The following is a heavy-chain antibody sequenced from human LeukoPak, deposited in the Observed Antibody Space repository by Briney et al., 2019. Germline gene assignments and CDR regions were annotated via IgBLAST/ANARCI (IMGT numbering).Heavy chain of an antibody. Sequence: SETLSLTCAVYGGSFSGYYWSWIRQPPGKGLEWSGEINHSGSTNYNPSLKSRVTISVDTSKNQFSLKLSSVTAADTAVYYCARGGHFSYDILTGPSTKWFDPWGQGTLVTVSS. CDR2: INHSGST. D-gene: IGHD3-9*01. CDR1: GGSFSGYY. J-gene: IGHJ5*02. CDR3: ARGGHFSYDILTGPSTKWFDP. V-gene: IGHV4-34*01.